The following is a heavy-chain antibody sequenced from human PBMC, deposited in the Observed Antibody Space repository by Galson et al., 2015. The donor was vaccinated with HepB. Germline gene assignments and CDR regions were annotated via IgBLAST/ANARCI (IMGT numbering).Heavy chain of an antibody. CDR2: ISAYNGNT. Sequence: SVKVSCKASGYTFTSYGISWVRLAPGQGLEWMGWISAYNGNTNYAQKLQGRVTMTTDTSTSTAYMELRSLRSDDTAVYYCAREYYDGSGYYGKRTYYYYGMDVWGQGTTVTVSS. J-gene: IGHJ6*02. CDR3: AREYYDGSGYYGKRTYYYYGMDV. V-gene: IGHV1-18*04. CDR1: GYTFTSYG. D-gene: IGHD3-22*01.